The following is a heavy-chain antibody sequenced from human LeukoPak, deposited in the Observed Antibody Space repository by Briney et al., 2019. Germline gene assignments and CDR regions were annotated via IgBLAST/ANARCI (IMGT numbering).Heavy chain of an antibody. CDR2: INHSGST. CDR1: GGSFSGYY. V-gene: IGHV4-34*01. D-gene: IGHD6-6*01. J-gene: IGHJ4*02. Sequence: SETLSLTCAVYGGSFSGYYWSWIRQPPGKGLEWIGEINHSGSTNYNPSLKSRVTISVDTSKNQFSLKLSSVTAADTAVYYCARDGSSSESYWGQETLVTVSS. CDR3: ARDGSSSESY.